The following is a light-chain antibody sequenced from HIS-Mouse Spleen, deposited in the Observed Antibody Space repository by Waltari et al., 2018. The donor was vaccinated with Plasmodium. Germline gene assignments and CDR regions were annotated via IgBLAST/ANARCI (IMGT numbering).Light chain of an antibody. CDR3: QQYNNWPAWT. J-gene: IGKJ1*01. V-gene: IGKV3-15*01. CDR1: QSVSSN. CDR2: GAS. Sequence: EIVMTQSPATLSVSPGERATIYCRASQSVSSNLAWYQQKPGQAPRLLIYGASTRATGIPARFSGSGSGTEFTLTISSLQSEDFAVYYCQQYNNWPAWTFGQGTKVEIK.